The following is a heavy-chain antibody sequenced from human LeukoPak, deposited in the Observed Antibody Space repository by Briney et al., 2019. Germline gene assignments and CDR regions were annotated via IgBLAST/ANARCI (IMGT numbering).Heavy chain of an antibody. CDR2: ISWNSGSI. CDR1: GFPFYDYA. CDR3: AKAAGDGYNSDNWFDP. Sequence: GGSLRLSCAASGFPFYDYAMHWVRPAPGKGLEWVSGISWNSGSIGYADSVKGRFTISRDNAKNSLYLQMNSLRAEDTALYYCAKAAGDGYNSDNWFDPWGQGTLVTVSS. J-gene: IGHJ5*02. D-gene: IGHD5-24*01. V-gene: IGHV3-9*01.